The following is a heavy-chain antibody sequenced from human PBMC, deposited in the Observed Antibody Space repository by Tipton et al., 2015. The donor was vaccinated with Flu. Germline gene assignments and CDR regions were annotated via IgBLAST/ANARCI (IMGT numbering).Heavy chain of an antibody. V-gene: IGHV5-51*01. CDR3: ARQDCRSSTCYIDY. Sequence: QLVQSGAEVKKPGESLKISCKGSGTSFISYWIGWVRQLPGKGLEWMGIIYPGDSDTRYSPSFQGQVTISADKSINTAYLQWSSLKASDTAMYYCARQDCRSSTCYIDYWGQGTLVTVSS. CDR2: IYPGDSDT. CDR1: GTSFISYW. D-gene: IGHD2-2*02. J-gene: IGHJ4*02.